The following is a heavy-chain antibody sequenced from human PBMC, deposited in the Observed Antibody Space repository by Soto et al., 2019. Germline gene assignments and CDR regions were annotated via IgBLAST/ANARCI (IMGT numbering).Heavy chain of an antibody. CDR3: AREDVNGLVPHYYYGMDL. Sequence: QVQLVESGGGVVQPGKSLRLSCAASGFTFSSFAMHWVRQAPGRGLEWVTLISYDGSEEYYADSVKGRFTISRDDSQNTVHLQMNSLRAEDTAVYYCAREDVNGLVPHYYYGMDLWGQGTTVTVSS. CDR2: ISYDGSEE. D-gene: IGHD3-10*01. J-gene: IGHJ6*02. V-gene: IGHV3-30-3*01. CDR1: GFTFSSFA.